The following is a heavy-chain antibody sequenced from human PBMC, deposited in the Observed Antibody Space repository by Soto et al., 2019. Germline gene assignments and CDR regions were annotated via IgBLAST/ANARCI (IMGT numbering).Heavy chain of an antibody. D-gene: IGHD6-19*01. Sequence: QVQLVESGGGVVQPGRSLRLSCAASGFTFSSYGMHWVRQAPGKGLEWVAVIWYDGSNKYYADSVKGRFTISRDNSKNTLYLQMNSLRAEDTAVYYCARDSLIIAVAGDSFDYWGQGTLVNVSS. J-gene: IGHJ4*02. CDR3: ARDSLIIAVAGDSFDY. CDR1: GFTFSSYG. CDR2: IWYDGSNK. V-gene: IGHV3-33*01.